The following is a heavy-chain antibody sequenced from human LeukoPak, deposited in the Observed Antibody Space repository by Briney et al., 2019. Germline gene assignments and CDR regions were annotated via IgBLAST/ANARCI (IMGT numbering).Heavy chain of an antibody. CDR1: GYTFTSYG. V-gene: IGHV1-18*01. CDR2: ISAYNGNT. CDR3: ARELRGYSYGYSHYSDG. D-gene: IGHD5-18*01. Sequence: GASVKVSCKASGYTFTSYGISWVRQAPGQGLEWMGWISAYNGNTNYEQKLQGRVTMTTETSRSTAYRKRRSLRSDAPPGNYCARELRGYSYGYSHYSDGSGRGTLVTASS. J-gene: IGHJ4*02.